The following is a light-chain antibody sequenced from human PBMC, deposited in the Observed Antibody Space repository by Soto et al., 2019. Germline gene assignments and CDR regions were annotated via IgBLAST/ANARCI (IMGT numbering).Light chain of an antibody. CDR2: GAS. CDR3: QQYSSSPLLT. V-gene: IGKV3-15*01. CDR1: QSVSTY. Sequence: EIVLTQSPGTLSFSPGERATLSCISSQSVSTYLAWYQQRPGQAPRLLIYGASTRATGIPARFSGSGSGTEFTLTISSLQSEDFAVYYCQQYSSSPLLTFGGGTKVDIK. J-gene: IGKJ4*01.